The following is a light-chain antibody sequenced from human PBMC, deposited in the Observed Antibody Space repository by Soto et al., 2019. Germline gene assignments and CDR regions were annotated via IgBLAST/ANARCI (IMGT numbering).Light chain of an antibody. V-gene: IGKV1-5*01. CDR3: QQCHRYLT. CDR1: QSISTW. Sequence: DIQMTHSPSTLSASIGDRVTITCRASQSISTWLAWYQQKPGKAPKLLISGASSLQSGVPSRFSGSASGTEFTLTISSLQPDDIATYYCQQCHRYLTFGQGTKVDIK. CDR2: GAS. J-gene: IGKJ1*01.